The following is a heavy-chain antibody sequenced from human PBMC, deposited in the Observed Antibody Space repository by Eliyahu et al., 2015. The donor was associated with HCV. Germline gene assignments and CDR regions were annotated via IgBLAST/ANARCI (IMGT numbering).Heavy chain of an antibody. D-gene: IGHD2-2*01. CDR1: GFTFSSYA. Sequence: EVQLLESGGGLVQPGGSLXLSCAASGFTFSSYAMGWVRQAPGKGLEGVSAISGSGGSTYYADSVKGRFTISRDNSKNTLYLQMNSLRAEDTAVYYCAKGAVVVPAANWGQGTLVTVSS. CDR3: AKGAVVVPAAN. J-gene: IGHJ4*02. CDR2: ISGSGGST. V-gene: IGHV3-23*01.